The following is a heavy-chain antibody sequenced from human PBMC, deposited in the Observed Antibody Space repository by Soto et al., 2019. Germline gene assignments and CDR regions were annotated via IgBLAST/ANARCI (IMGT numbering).Heavy chain of an antibody. CDR3: AAVDYDSSGYRPPYYYYGMDV. CDR1: GFAFTSSA. D-gene: IGHD3-22*01. V-gene: IGHV1-58*01. J-gene: IGHJ6*02. Sequence: SVKVSCKASGFAFTSSAVQWVRQARGQRLEWIGWIVVGSGNTNYAQKFQERVTITRDMSTSTAYMELSSLRSEDTAVYYCAAVDYDSSGYRPPYYYYGMDVWGQGTTVTVSS. CDR2: IVVGSGNT.